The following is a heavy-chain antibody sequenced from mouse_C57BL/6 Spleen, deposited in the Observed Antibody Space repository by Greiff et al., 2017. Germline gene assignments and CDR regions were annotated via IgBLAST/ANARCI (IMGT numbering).Heavy chain of an antibody. D-gene: IGHD4-1*01. V-gene: IGHV1-4*01. Sequence: QVQLQQSGAELARPGASVKMSCKASGYTFTSYTMHWVKQRPGQGLEWIGYINPSSGYTKYNQKFKDKATLTADKSSSTAYMQLSSLTSEDSAVYYCSRSMGRYFDYWGQGTTLTVSS. CDR1: GYTFTSYT. J-gene: IGHJ2*01. CDR2: INPSSGYT. CDR3: SRSMGRYFDY.